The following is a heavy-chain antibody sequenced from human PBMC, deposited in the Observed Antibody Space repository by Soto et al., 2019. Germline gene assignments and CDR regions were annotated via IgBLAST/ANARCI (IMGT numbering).Heavy chain of an antibody. V-gene: IGHV3-23*01. J-gene: IGHJ4*02. CDR1: GFSFSSYT. Sequence: GGPLRLSCAASGFSFSSYTMNWVRQAPGKGLEWVSSINNNSGRKYYADSVKGRFTISRDNSKNTLFLQMNSLKAEDTAVYFCAKDGDYEYFDYWGQGTQVTVSS. CDR3: AKDGDYEYFDY. CDR2: INNNSGRK. D-gene: IGHD3-22*01.